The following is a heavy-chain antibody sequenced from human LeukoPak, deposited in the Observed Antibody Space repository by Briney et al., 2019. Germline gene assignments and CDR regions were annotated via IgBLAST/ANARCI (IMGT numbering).Heavy chain of an antibody. CDR1: GYTFTSYG. CDR2: ISAYNGNT. D-gene: IGHD3-9*01. CDR3: AKRLSASDWFEVDY. J-gene: IGHJ4*02. V-gene: IGHV1-18*01. Sequence: ASVKVSCKASGYTFTSYGISWVRQAPGQGLEWMGWISAYNGNTNYAQKLQGRVTMTTDTSTSTAYMELRSLRSDDTAVYYCAKRLSASDWFEVDYWGQGTLVTVSS.